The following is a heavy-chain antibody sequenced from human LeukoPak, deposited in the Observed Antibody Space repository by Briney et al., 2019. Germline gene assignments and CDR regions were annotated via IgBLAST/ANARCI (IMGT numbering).Heavy chain of an antibody. J-gene: IGHJ3*02. CDR2: ISNSGST. CDR1: GASISSYI. Sequence: SETLSLTCTVSGASISSYICSWIWQSPSQGLEWIGYISNSGSTNYNPSLKSRVTISGDTSKNQFSLKLSSVTAADTAVYYCTRDRSALDTWGQGTMVTVSS. CDR3: TRDRSALDT. V-gene: IGHV4-59*01.